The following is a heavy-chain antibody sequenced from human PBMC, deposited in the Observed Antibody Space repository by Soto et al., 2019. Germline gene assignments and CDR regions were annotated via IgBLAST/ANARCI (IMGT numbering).Heavy chain of an antibody. CDR1: GFSFSSYS. Sequence: EVQLVESGGGLVQPGGSLRLACAASGFSFSSYSMNWVRRAPGKGLEWLAYISGGRGSIYYADSVKGRFTIARDNVDNSVYLEMNSLRDEDTAVYHCARDRHSYVVMGVFDYWGQGTLVSVSS. D-gene: IGHD2-15*01. V-gene: IGHV3-48*02. CDR2: ISGGRGSI. J-gene: IGHJ4*02. CDR3: ARDRHSYVVMGVFDY.